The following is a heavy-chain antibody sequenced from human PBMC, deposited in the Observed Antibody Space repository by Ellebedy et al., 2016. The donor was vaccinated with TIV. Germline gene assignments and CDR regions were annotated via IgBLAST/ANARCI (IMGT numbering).Heavy chain of an antibody. Sequence: GESLKISCAASGFTVSSNYMSWVRQAPGKGLEWVSVIYSGGSTYYADSVKGRFTISRDNAKNTLYLQMNSLRAEDTAVYYCARAVGSSSSLDYWGQGTLVTVSS. D-gene: IGHD6-6*01. CDR3: ARAVGSSSSLDY. V-gene: IGHV3-53*01. CDR2: IYSGGST. J-gene: IGHJ4*02. CDR1: GFTVSSNY.